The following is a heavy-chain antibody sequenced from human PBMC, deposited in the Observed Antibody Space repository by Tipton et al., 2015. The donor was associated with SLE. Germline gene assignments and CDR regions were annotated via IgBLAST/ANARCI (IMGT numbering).Heavy chain of an antibody. Sequence: TLSLTCAVYGGSFSGYYWSWIRQPPGKGLEWIGYIYHSGSTYYNPSLKSRVTISVDTSKNQFSLQLNSVTPEDTAVYYCARNPSGGGYSYGGRYFDYWGQGTLVTVSS. CDR2: IYHSGST. V-gene: IGHV4-34*01. J-gene: IGHJ4*02. CDR1: GGSFSGYY. D-gene: IGHD5-18*01. CDR3: ARNPSGGGYSYGGRYFDY.